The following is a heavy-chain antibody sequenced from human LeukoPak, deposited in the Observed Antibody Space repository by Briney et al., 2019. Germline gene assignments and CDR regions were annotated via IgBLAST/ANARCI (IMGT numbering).Heavy chain of an antibody. CDR1: GYTFISNG. D-gene: IGHD3-22*01. CDR3: ARESSTYYYDSSGYRPLGY. J-gene: IGHJ4*02. Sequence: ASVKVSCKASGYTFISNGISWVRQAPGQGLEWMGWISAYNGNTNYAQKLQGRVTMTTDTSTSTAYMELRSLRSDDTAVYYCARESSTYYYDSSGYRPLGYWGQGTLVTVSS. CDR2: ISAYNGNT. V-gene: IGHV1-18*01.